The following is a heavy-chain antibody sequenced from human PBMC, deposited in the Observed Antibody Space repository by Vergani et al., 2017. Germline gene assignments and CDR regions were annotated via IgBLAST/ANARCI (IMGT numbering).Heavy chain of an antibody. CDR3: ASPSVLPAATQLSNYYYYYYMDV. CDR2: IYYSGST. J-gene: IGHJ6*03. CDR1: GGSISSGSYY. Sequence: QVQLQESGPGLVKPSQTLSLTCTVSGGSISSGSYYWSWIRQPAGKGLEWIGSIYYSGSTYYNPSLKSRVTISVDTSKNQFSLKLSSVTAADTAVYYCASPSVLPAATQLSNYYYYYYMDVWGKGTTVTVSS. D-gene: IGHD2-2*01. V-gene: IGHV4-39*07.